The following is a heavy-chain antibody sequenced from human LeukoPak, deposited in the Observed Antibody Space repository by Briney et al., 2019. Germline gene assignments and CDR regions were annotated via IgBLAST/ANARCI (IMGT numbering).Heavy chain of an antibody. V-gene: IGHV3-7*01. CDR3: ARFGYVAAVDV. CDR1: GFSFSAYW. J-gene: IGHJ4*02. Sequence: GGSLRLSCAASGFSFSAYWMTWVRQAPGTGLEWVTNINPAGSETYYVDPVKGRFSISRDNAKNLVYLQMNSLRAEDTAVYHCARFGYVAAVDVWGQGTPVTVSS. CDR2: INPAGSET. D-gene: IGHD2-15*01.